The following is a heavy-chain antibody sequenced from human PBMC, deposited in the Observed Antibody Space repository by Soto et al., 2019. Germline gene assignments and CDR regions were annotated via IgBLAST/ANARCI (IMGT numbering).Heavy chain of an antibody. J-gene: IGHJ4*02. CDR2: IWYDGSNK. V-gene: IGHV3-33*01. D-gene: IGHD3-22*01. CDR1: GFTFSSYG. Sequence: GGSLRLSCAASGFTFSSYGMHWVRQAPGKGLEWVAVIWYDGSNKYYADSVKGRFTIPRDNSKNTLYLQMNSLRAEDTAVYYCARDVYDSSGYVDYWGQGTLVTVSS. CDR3: ARDVYDSSGYVDY.